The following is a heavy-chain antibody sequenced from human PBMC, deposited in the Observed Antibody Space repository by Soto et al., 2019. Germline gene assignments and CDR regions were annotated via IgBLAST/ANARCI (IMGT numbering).Heavy chain of an antibody. Sequence: ETLSLTCSVSGDAISNYYWSWIRQTPGRGLEWIGCVHESGSTDYNPSLKGRVTISLRTSKSQFSLSLKSATAADTATYFCARGTRALITSFFAYWGQGIPVTVSS. CDR3: ARGTRALITSFFAY. J-gene: IGHJ4*02. V-gene: IGHV4-59*01. D-gene: IGHD3-16*01. CDR2: VHESGST. CDR1: GDAISNYY.